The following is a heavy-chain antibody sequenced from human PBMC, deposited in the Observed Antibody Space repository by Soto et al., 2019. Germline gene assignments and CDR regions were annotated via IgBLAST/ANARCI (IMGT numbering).Heavy chain of an antibody. V-gene: IGHV3-23*01. J-gene: IGHJ4*02. CDR1: GFTISSYA. CDR3: AKSRVFIGAIVTLLDS. D-gene: IGHD3-16*02. CDR2: ISNNGDTA. Sequence: GGSLRLSCATSGFTISSYAMVWVRQAAEKGLEWVASISNNGDTAYYADSVKGRFTISRGNSENTLYLQMNGLRADDTALYFCAKSRVFIGAIVTLLDSWGQGTQVTVSS.